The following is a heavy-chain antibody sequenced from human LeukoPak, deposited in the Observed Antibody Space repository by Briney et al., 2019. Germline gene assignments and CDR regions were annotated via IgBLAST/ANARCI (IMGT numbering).Heavy chain of an antibody. D-gene: IGHD2-2*01. Sequence: PETPSLTCTVSRGSISRYYWSRIRQPLGQGVEWSGYIYFSGSTNYNTSPKSRVTISVDTSKDQFSLKLSSVTAADTAVYYCARDRIHCSSTSCDPNLWFDPWGQGTLVSVSS. CDR1: RGSISRYY. CDR2: IYFSGST. V-gene: IGHV4-59*01. CDR3: ARDRIHCSSTSCDPNLWFDP. J-gene: IGHJ5*02.